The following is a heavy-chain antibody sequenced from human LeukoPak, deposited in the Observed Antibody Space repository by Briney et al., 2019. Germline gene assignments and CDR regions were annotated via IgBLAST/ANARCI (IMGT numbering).Heavy chain of an antibody. J-gene: IGHJ4*02. V-gene: IGHV3-30*02. CDR1: GFTFGNYG. CDR3: ATLRSDSSGWYYFDY. Sequence: GGSLRLSCAASGFTFGNYGMHWVRQAPGKGLEWVALIWYDGSNKYYADSVKGRFTISRDNSKNMLYLQMNSLRTEDTAVYYCATLRSDSSGWYYFDYWGQGTLVTVPS. CDR2: IWYDGSNK. D-gene: IGHD6-19*01.